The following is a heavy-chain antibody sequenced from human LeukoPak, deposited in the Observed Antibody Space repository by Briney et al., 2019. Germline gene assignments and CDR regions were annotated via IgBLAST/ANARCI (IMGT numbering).Heavy chain of an antibody. CDR2: INPSGDGT. CDR3: AKETPNTGWFDP. D-gene: IGHD1-14*01. CDR1: GHTFTTYY. V-gene: IGHV1-46*01. Sequence: ASVKVSCKASGHTFTTYYVHLVRQAPGQGLEWMGAINPSGDGTNYPQRFQGRVTLTRDTSTSTVYMELSSLRSEDTAIYYCAKETPNTGWFDPWGQGTLVTVSS. J-gene: IGHJ5*02.